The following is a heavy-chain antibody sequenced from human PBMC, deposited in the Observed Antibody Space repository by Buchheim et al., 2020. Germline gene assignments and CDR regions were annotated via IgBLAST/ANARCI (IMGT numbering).Heavy chain of an antibody. CDR3: AKVLAGRATGTWNYFDY. V-gene: IGHV3-23*04. Sequence: VQLVESGGGVVQPGRSVRLSCAASGFTFSSYVMSWVRQAPGKGLEWVSAISDRGISTYYADSVKGRFTVSRDNSKNTLYLQMNSLRAEDTAVYYCAKVLAGRATGTWNYFDYWGQGAL. CDR1: GFTFSSYV. D-gene: IGHD1-1*01. CDR2: ISDRGIST. J-gene: IGHJ4*02.